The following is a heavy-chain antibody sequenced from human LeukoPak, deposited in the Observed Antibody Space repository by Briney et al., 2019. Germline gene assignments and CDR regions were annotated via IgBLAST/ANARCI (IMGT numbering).Heavy chain of an antibody. Sequence: SETLSLTCTVSGGSISSYYWSWIRQPPGKGLEWIGYIYYSGNTNYSPSLKSRVTMSVDTSKNQLSLKLRSVTAADTAVYYCARQRGRWDSFDYWGQGTLVTVSS. CDR2: IYYSGNT. CDR1: GGSISSYY. V-gene: IGHV4-59*08. J-gene: IGHJ4*02. D-gene: IGHD1-26*01. CDR3: ARQRGRWDSFDY.